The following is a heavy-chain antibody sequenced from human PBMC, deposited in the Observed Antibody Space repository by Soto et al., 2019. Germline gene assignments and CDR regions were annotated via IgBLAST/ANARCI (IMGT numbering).Heavy chain of an antibody. V-gene: IGHV4-30-4*01. CDR1: GGSFSSGDYY. CDR2: IYYTGST. D-gene: IGHD4-17*01. J-gene: IGHJ6*02. CDR3: ARIHFGDEPSYYYYGMDV. Sequence: QVQLQESGPGVVKPSQTLSLTCTVSGGSFSSGDYYWSRVRQPPRKGLEWIGYIYYTGSTFNNPSLKSRVSISIDTSKTQFSLKLSSVTAADTAVYYCARIHFGDEPSYYYYGMDVWGQGTTVTVSS.